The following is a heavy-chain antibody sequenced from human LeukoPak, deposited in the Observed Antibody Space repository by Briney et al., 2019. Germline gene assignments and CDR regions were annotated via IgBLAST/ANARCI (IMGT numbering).Heavy chain of an antibody. CDR2: ISGSAYST. CDR1: GFTFSSYA. J-gene: IGHJ6*03. Sequence: SGGSLTLSCAASGFTFSSYAMSWVRQAPGKGLEWVTAISGSAYSTYYADSVKGRFTISRDNSTNTMYLQLNTLRATHTAVYYCAKNMWAEMATIYYYMDVWGKGTTVTVSS. CDR3: AKNMWAEMATIYYYMDV. D-gene: IGHD5-24*01. V-gene: IGHV3-23*01.